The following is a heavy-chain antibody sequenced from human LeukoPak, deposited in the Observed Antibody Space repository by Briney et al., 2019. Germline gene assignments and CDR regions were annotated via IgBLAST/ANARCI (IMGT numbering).Heavy chain of an antibody. V-gene: IGHV3-21*01. Sequence: GGSLRLSCAASGFTLSSYSMNWVRQAPGKGLEWVSSISSSSSYIYYADSVKGRFTISRDNAKNSLYLQMNSLRAEDTAVYYCARAVYCSSTSCYRGYFDYWGQGTLVTVSS. CDR1: GFTLSSYS. D-gene: IGHD2-2*01. J-gene: IGHJ4*02. CDR3: ARAVYCSSTSCYRGYFDY. CDR2: ISSSSSYI.